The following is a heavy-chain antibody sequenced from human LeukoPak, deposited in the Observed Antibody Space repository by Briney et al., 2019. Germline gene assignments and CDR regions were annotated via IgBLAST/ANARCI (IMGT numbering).Heavy chain of an antibody. Sequence: GGSLRLSCAASGFTFSSYSMNWVRQAPGKGLEWVSYISSSSSTIYYADSVKGRFTISRDNSKKTLYLQMNSLRAEDTAVYYCAKDLTYSGEYYFDYWGQGTLVTVSS. CDR2: ISSSSSTI. V-gene: IGHV3-48*01. J-gene: IGHJ4*02. CDR3: AKDLTYSGEYYFDY. CDR1: GFTFSSYS. D-gene: IGHD6-19*01.